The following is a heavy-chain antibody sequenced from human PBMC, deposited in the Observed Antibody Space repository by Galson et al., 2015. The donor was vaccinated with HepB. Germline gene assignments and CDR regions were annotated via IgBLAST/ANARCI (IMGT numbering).Heavy chain of an antibody. V-gene: IGHV1-8*01. Sequence: SVKVSCKASGYTFTSYDINWVRQATGQGLEWMGWMNPNSGITGYAQKFQGRVTMTRNTSISTAYMELSSLRSEDTAVYYCARGGGTYDFWSMKDVWGQGTTVTVSS. CDR1: GYTFTSYD. CDR3: ARGGGTYDFWSMKDV. CDR2: MNPNSGIT. D-gene: IGHD3-3*01. J-gene: IGHJ6*02.